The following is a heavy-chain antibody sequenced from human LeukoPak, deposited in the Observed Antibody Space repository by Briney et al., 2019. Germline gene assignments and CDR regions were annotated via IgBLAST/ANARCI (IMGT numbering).Heavy chain of an antibody. Sequence: GGSLRLSCVVSGFTLPYGMSWVRQAPGKGLEWVSAISGSGDSTYSADSVKGRFTISRDNSKNTLYLQMNSLRAEDTAVYYCVRAAAGTWNYWGQGTLVTVSS. V-gene: IGHV3-23*01. CDR3: VRAAAGTWNY. CDR2: ISGSGDST. J-gene: IGHJ4*02. D-gene: IGHD6-13*01. CDR1: GFTLPYG.